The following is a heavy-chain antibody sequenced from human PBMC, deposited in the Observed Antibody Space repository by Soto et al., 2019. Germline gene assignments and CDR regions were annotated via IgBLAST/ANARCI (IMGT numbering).Heavy chain of an antibody. D-gene: IGHD6-25*01. J-gene: IGHJ3*02. V-gene: IGHV3-23*01. CDR1: GFTFPNYA. Sequence: EVRLLESGGGLVQPGGSLRLSCFASGFTFPNYAMSWVRQAPGKGLEWVSVVTGRDSSTYYADSVEGRFTISRDNSRNTLFLQMNSLGAEDTAVYYCAKHLPSKKKQRIWADAFHIWGQGTMLTVSS. CDR3: AKHLPSKKKQRIWADAFHI. CDR2: VTGRDSST.